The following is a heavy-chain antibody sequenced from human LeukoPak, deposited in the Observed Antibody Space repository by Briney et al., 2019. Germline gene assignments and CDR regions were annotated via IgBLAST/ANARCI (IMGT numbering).Heavy chain of an antibody. Sequence: SVKVSCKASGGTFSSYAISWVRQAPGQGLEWMGRIIPILGIANYAQKFQGRVTITADKSTSTAYMELSSLRSEDTAVYYCARVRRSSTSCYMGQYNWFDPWGQGTLVTVSS. J-gene: IGHJ5*02. CDR3: ARVRRSSTSCYMGQYNWFDP. CDR2: IIPILGIA. D-gene: IGHD2-2*02. CDR1: GGTFSSYA. V-gene: IGHV1-69*04.